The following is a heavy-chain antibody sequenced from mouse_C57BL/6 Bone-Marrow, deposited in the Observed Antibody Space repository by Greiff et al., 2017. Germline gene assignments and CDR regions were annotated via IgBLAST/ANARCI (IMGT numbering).Heavy chain of an antibody. CDR3: ARQESY. CDR2: IDPSDSYT. CDR1: GYTFTSYW. J-gene: IGHJ2*01. V-gene: IGHV1-50*01. Sequence: QVQLQQPGAELVKPGASVKLSCKASGYTFTSYWMQWVKQRPGQGLELIGEIDPSDSYTNYNQKFKGKATLTVDTSSSTAYMQLSSLTSEDSAVYYCARQESYWGKGTTLTVSS.